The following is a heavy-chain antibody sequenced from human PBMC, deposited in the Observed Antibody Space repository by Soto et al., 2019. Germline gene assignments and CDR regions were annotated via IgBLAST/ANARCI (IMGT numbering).Heavy chain of an antibody. CDR1: GFTFSTYW. CDR3: ARGPRGGYCSSTSCSFDY. CDR2: IKEDESEE. D-gene: IGHD2-2*01. V-gene: IGHV3-7*04. J-gene: IGHJ4*02. Sequence: EVQLVESGGGLVQPGGSLRLSCSASGFTFSTYWMSWVRQAPGKGLEWVANIKEDESEEYYVDSVKGRFTISRDNAENSLHLQMISLRREDTAVYYCARGPRGGYCSSTSCSFDYWGQGTLVTVSS.